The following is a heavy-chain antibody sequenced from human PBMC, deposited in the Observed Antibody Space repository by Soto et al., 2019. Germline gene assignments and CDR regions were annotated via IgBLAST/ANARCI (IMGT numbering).Heavy chain of an antibody. Sequence: QVQVQQSGPRLVKPSETLSLTCTVSSGPTRSHNWGWIRQSPGRGLEWIGYVYYTGGTSYNPSLNSRVTISADTSTNHISLTLSSVTAADTAIYYCVRQGIDYLHGLVDVWGQRTAVSVSS. CDR3: VRQGIDYLHGLVDV. CDR1: SGPTRSHN. V-gene: IGHV4-59*08. D-gene: IGHD1-26*01. CDR2: VYYTGGT. J-gene: IGHJ6*02.